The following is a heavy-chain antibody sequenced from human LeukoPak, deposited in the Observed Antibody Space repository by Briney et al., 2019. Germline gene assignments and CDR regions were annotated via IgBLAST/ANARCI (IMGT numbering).Heavy chain of an antibody. CDR1: GFTFSRYA. CDR3: ARDRGSTATGYFDY. Sequence: GGSLRLSCAASGFTFSRYAIHWVRQAPGKGLEWVAVISYDGSNKYYADSVKGRFTISRDNSKDMVYLQMNSLRAEDTAVHYCARDRGSTATGYFDYWGQGTLVTVSS. CDR2: ISYDGSNK. D-gene: IGHD6-13*01. J-gene: IGHJ4*02. V-gene: IGHV3-30-3*01.